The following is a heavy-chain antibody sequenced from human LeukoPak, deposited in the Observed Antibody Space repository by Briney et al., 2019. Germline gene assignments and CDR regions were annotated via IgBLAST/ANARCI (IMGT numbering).Heavy chain of an antibody. Sequence: GGSLRLSCTASGFTLSSYEMSWIRQAPGKGLEWVSSIDYSGGNTYYADSVKGRFTISRDNSKNSLYLQMNSLRAEDTAVYYCARGSPYSSRQGDYWGQGTLVTVSS. CDR1: GFTLSSYE. J-gene: IGHJ4*02. CDR2: IDYSGGNT. D-gene: IGHD6-13*01. V-gene: IGHV3-23*01. CDR3: ARGSPYSSRQGDY.